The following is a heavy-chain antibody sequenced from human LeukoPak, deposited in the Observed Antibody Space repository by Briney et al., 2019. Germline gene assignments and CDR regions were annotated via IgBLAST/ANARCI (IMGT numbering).Heavy chain of an antibody. CDR1: GGSISSGGYY. CDR3: ARVFGLESGGYYAPWYFDY. CDR2: IYYSGST. Sequence: PSQTLSLTCTVSGGSISSGGYYWSWIRQHPGKGLEWIGYIYYSGSTYYNPSLKSRVTISVDTSKNQFSLKLSSVTAADTAVYYCARVFGLESGGYYAPWYFDYWGQGTLVTVSS. J-gene: IGHJ4*02. D-gene: IGHD3-10*01. V-gene: IGHV4-31*03.